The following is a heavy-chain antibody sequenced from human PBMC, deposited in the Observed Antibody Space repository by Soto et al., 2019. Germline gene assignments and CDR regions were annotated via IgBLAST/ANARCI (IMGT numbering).Heavy chain of an antibody. CDR3: ARGMITLGGLIVIPKYFDY. CDR1: GFTCSYYY. CDR2: ISGSGKTI. J-gene: IGHJ4*02. D-gene: IGHD3-16*02. V-gene: IGHV3-11*01. Sequence: GGSQRLSCAASGFTCSYYYMNWIRQAPGKGLEWLSYISGSGKTIYYADSVKGRFTISRDNAKNSLYLQMNSLRAEETAVYYCARGMITLGGLIVIPKYFDYWGQGTLVTVSS.